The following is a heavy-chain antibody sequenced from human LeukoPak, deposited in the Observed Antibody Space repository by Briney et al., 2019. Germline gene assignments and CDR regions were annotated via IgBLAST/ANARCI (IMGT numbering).Heavy chain of an antibody. Sequence: SETLSLTCTVSGYSISSGYYWGWIRQPPGKGLEWIGSIYHSGSTYYNPSLKSRVTISVDTSKNQFSLKLSSVTAADTAVYYCARGRLRRLCWFDPWGQGTLVTVSS. CDR3: ARGRLRRLCWFDP. CDR2: IYHSGST. V-gene: IGHV4-38-2*02. CDR1: GYSISSGYY. J-gene: IGHJ5*02. D-gene: IGHD6-25*01.